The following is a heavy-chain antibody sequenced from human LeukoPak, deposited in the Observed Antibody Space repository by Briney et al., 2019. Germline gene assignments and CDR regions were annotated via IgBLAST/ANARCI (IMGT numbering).Heavy chain of an antibody. CDR3: AREMTTVSLVYYYYYMDV. CDR1: GGSISSGSYY. D-gene: IGHD4-11*01. CDR2: IYTSGST. V-gene: IGHV4-61*02. Sequence: SETLSLTCTVSGGSISSGSYYWSWIRQPAGKGLEWIGRIYTSGSTNYNPSLKGRVTISVDTSKNQFSLKLSSVTAADTAVYYCAREMTTVSLVYYYYYMDVWGKGTTVTVSS. J-gene: IGHJ6*03.